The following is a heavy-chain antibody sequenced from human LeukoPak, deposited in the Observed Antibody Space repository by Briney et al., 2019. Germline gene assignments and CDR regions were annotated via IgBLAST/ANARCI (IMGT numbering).Heavy chain of an antibody. D-gene: IGHD2-2*02. CDR1: GGTFSSYA. Sequence: SVKVACKASGGTFSSYAISWVRQPPGQVLEWMGGIIPIFGTANYAQKFQGRVTITADESTSTAYMELSSLRSEDTAVYYCARDRNPSDIVVVPAAIDAGWFDPWGQGTLVTVSS. J-gene: IGHJ5*02. CDR3: ARDRNPSDIVVVPAAIDAGWFDP. CDR2: IIPIFGTA. V-gene: IGHV1-69*13.